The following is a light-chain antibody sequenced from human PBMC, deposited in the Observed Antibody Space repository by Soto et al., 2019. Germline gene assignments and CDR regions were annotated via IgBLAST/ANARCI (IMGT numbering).Light chain of an antibody. V-gene: IGLV1-40*01. Sequence: QSVLTQPPSVSGAPGQRVTISCTGSSSNIGAGYDVHWYQQLPGTAPKLLIYGNSNRPSGVPDRFSGSKSGTSASLAITGLQAEDEADYYCQSYDSSLSGPYYVFGTGNKLTVL. CDR2: GNS. CDR3: QSYDSSLSGPYYV. CDR1: SSNIGAGYD. J-gene: IGLJ1*01.